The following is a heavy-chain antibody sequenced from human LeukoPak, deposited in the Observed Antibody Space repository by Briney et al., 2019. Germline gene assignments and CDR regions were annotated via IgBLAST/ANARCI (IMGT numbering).Heavy chain of an antibody. Sequence: ASVKVSCKASGYTFTGYYMHWVRQAPGQGLEWMGWISPNSGGTNYAQKFQGRVTMTRDTSISTAYMELSRLRSDDTAVYYCARAIAVAGTSFDYWGQGTLVTVSS. D-gene: IGHD6-19*01. J-gene: IGHJ4*02. CDR1: GYTFTGYY. CDR3: ARAIAVAGTSFDY. V-gene: IGHV1-2*02. CDR2: ISPNSGGT.